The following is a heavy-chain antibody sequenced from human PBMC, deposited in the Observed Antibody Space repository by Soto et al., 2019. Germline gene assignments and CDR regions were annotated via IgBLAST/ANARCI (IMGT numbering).Heavy chain of an antibody. CDR2: IYYSGST. J-gene: IGHJ6*03. CDR3: ARQYRLRTYYYYYMDV. CDR1: GGSISSSSYS. V-gene: IGHV4-39*01. D-gene: IGHD2-21*02. Sequence: SETLSLTCTVSGGSISSSSYSWGWIRQPPGKGLEWIGSIYYSGSTYYNPSLKSRVTISVDTSKNQFSLKLSSVTAADTAVYYCARQYRLRTYYYYYMDVWGKGTTVTVSS.